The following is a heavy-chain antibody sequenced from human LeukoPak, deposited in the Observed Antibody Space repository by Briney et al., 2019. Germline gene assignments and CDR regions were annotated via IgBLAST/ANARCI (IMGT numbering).Heavy chain of an antibody. J-gene: IGHJ3*02. CDR2: IIPIFGTA. CDR1: GGTFSSYA. D-gene: IGHD6-6*01. CDR3: ARAHLGIAARPGAFDI. Sequence: SVKVSRKASGGTFSSYAISWVRQAPGQGLEWMGGIIPIFGTANYAQKFQGRVTITADESTSTAYMELSSLRSEDTAVYYCARAHLGIAARPGAFDIWGQGTMVTVSS. V-gene: IGHV1-69*13.